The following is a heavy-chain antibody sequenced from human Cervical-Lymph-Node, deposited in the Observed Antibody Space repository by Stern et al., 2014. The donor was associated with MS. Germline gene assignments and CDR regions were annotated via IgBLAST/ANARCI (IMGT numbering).Heavy chain of an antibody. Sequence: QMQLVQSGGGVVQPGRSLRLSCAASGFTFSSFAMHWVRQAPGKGLEWVALISYDGSYKYYADSVKGRFTISRDNSKNTLYLQMNSLRAEDTAVYYCARDLITMKVVVKTPYFQRWGQGTLVTVSS. D-gene: IGHD3-22*01. CDR3: ARDLITMKVVVKTPYFQR. V-gene: IGHV3-30*04. J-gene: IGHJ1*01. CDR2: ISYDGSYK. CDR1: GFTFSSFA.